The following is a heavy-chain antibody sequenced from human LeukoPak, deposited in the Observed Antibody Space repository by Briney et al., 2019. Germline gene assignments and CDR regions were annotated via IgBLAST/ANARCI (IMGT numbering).Heavy chain of an antibody. CDR1: GFTFSSYG. CDR2: ISYDGSNK. Sequence: GGSLRLSCAASGFTFSSYGMHWVRQAPGKGLEGVAVISYDGSNKYYADSVKGRFTISRDNSQNTVFLQINSLRVEDTAVYYCAKVDYWSPENYFDSWGQGTLVTVSS. CDR3: AKVDYWSPENYFDS. V-gene: IGHV3-30*18. J-gene: IGHJ4*02. D-gene: IGHD1-1*01.